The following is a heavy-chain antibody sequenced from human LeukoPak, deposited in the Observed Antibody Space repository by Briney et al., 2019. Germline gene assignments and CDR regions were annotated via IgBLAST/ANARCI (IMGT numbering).Heavy chain of an antibody. Sequence: SETLSLTCAVYGGSFSGYYWSWIRQPPGKGLERIGEINHSGSTNYNPSLKSRVTISVDTSKNQFSLKLSSVTAADTAVYYCARNLRRRSGHYYYYMDVWGKGTTVTVSS. CDR3: ARNLRRRSGHYYYYMDV. J-gene: IGHJ6*03. V-gene: IGHV4-34*01. CDR1: GGSFSGYY. CDR2: INHSGST.